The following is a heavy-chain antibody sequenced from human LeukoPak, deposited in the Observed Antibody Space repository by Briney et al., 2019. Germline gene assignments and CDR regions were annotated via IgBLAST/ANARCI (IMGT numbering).Heavy chain of an antibody. CDR3: ARGGQHPAKYYYYYYTDV. J-gene: IGHJ6*03. Sequence: SVKVSCKASGGTFSSYAISWVRQAPGQGLEWMGGIIPIFGTANYAQKFQGRVTITTDESTSTAYMELSSLRSEDTAVYYCARGGQHPAKYYYYYYTDVWGKGTTVTVSS. V-gene: IGHV1-69*05. CDR2: IIPIFGTA. D-gene: IGHD6-13*01. CDR1: GGTFSSYA.